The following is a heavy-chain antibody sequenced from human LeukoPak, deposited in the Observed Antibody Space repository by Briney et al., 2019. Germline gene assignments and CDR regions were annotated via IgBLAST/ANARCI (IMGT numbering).Heavy chain of an antibody. CDR1: GYTFTSYG. D-gene: IGHD6-13*01. Sequence: GASVKVSCKASGYTFTSYGISWVRQAPGQGLEWMGWISAYNGNTNYAQKLQGRVTMTTDTSTSTAYMELRSLRSDDTAVYYCARVGLAAAGYSYYYYGMDVWGQGTTVTVSS. J-gene: IGHJ6*02. CDR3: ARVGLAAAGYSYYYYGMDV. V-gene: IGHV1-18*01. CDR2: ISAYNGNT.